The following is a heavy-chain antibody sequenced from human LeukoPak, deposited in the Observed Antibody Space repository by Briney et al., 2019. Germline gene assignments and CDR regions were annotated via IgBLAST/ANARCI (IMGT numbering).Heavy chain of an antibody. D-gene: IGHD3-10*01. CDR3: ARVDYGSGNDYFDY. J-gene: IGHJ4*02. V-gene: IGHV3-53*01. Sequence: GGSLRLSCAASGFTVSSNYMSWVRQAPGKGLEWVSVIYSGGSTYYADSVKGRFTISRDNSKNTLYLQMNSQRAEDTAVYYCARVDYGSGNDYFDYWGQGTLVTVSS. CDR1: GFTVSSNY. CDR2: IYSGGST.